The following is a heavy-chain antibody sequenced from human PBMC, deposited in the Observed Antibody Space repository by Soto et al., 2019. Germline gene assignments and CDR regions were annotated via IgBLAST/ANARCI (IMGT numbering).Heavy chain of an antibody. CDR2: ISGSGGST. J-gene: IGHJ6*02. Sequence: GGSLRLSCAASGFTFSSYAMSWVRQAPGKGLEWVSAISGSGGSTYYADSVKGRFTISRDDSKNTLYLQMNSLRAEDTAVYYCANSASGWYVNYYYYGMDVWGQGTTVTVSS. D-gene: IGHD6-19*01. V-gene: IGHV3-23*01. CDR1: GFTFSSYA. CDR3: ANSASGWYVNYYYYGMDV.